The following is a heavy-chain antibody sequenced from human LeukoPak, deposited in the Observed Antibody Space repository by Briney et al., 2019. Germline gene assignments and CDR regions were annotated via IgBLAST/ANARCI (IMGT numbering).Heavy chain of an antibody. J-gene: IGHJ3*02. Sequence: SQTLSLTCAISGDSVSSNSAAWNWLRQSPSRGLEWLGRTYYRSKWYNDYAVSVKSRITINPDTSKDQFSLQLNSVTPEDTAVYYCASNRDQDAFDIWGQGTMVTVSS. CDR3: ASNRDQDAFDI. V-gene: IGHV6-1*01. D-gene: IGHD1-14*01. CDR2: TYYRSKWYN. CDR1: GDSVSSNSAA.